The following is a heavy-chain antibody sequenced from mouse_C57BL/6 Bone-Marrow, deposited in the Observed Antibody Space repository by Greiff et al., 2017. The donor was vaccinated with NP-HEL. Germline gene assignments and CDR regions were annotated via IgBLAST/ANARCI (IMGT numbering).Heavy chain of an antibody. D-gene: IGHD1-1*02. CDR3: ARDYGPFAY. V-gene: IGHV5-17*01. Sequence: DVMLVESGGGLVKPGGSLKLSCAASGFTFSDYGMHWVRQAPEKGLEWVAYISSGSSTIYYADTVKGLFTISRDNAKNTLFLQMTSLRSEDTAMYYCARDYGPFAYWGQGTLVTVSA. CDR1: GFTFSDYG. J-gene: IGHJ3*01. CDR2: ISSGSSTI.